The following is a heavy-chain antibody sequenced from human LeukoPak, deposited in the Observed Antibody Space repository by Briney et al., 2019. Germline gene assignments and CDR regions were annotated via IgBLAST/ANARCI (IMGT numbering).Heavy chain of an antibody. V-gene: IGHV3-48*04. J-gene: IGHJ4*02. CDR1: GFTFSSYS. Sequence: GGSLRLSCAASGFTFSSYSMNWVRQAPGKGLEWVSCINSGSSTIYYADSVKGRFTISRDNAKNSLYLQMNSLRAEDTAVYYCARSYDYWGQGTLVTVSS. CDR3: ARSYDY. D-gene: IGHD3-10*01. CDR2: INSGSSTI.